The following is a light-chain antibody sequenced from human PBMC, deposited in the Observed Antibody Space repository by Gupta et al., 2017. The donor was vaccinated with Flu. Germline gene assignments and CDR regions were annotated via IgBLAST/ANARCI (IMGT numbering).Light chain of an antibody. V-gene: IGKV3-15*01. J-gene: IGKJ5*01. CDR2: GVS. CDR1: QSVGTN. Sequence: EMVMTQSPATLSVSPGERATLSCRVSQSVGTNFAWYQQKPGQAPRLLIYGVSTRATGIPARFSGGGSETEFTLTISSLQSEDFAVYYCQQYYEWPATFGQGTXLEIK. CDR3: QQYYEWPAT.